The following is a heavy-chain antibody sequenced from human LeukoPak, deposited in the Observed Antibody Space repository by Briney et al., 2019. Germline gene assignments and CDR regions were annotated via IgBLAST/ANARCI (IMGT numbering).Heavy chain of an antibody. J-gene: IGHJ4*02. CDR1: GFTCDSFP. D-gene: IGHD3-10*01. V-gene: IGHV3-30*04. CDR3: ARVLGFGSPPAY. Sequence: PGRPLRLSCAASGFTCDSFPMHWVRQAPGKGLEWVGLISFDGSDKSYADSVEGRFTISRDNSKNTLYLQMNSLSAEDTAVYYCARVLGFGSPPAYWGQGTLVSVSS. CDR2: ISFDGSDK.